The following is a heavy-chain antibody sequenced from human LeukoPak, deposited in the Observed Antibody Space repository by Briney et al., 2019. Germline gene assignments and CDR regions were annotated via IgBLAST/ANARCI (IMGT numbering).Heavy chain of an antibody. Sequence: GGSLRLSCAASVFPFSSYEMNCVRQAPGKGLEWLSYINSGCSTTYYADSVKGRFTIPRDNATNALYLQLNSPRAEDTAVYYCATKHDSRGQGTLVTVSS. J-gene: IGHJ4*02. CDR3: ATKHDS. CDR1: VFPFSSYE. V-gene: IGHV3-48*03. CDR2: INSGCSTT.